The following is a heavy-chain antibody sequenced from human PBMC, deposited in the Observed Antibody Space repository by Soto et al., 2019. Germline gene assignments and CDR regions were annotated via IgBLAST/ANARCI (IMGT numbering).Heavy chain of an antibody. CDR3: ATDSSGYYYFDY. J-gene: IGHJ4*02. Sequence: LSLTCTVSGGSISSSSYYWGWIRQPPGKGLEWIGSMYYSGSTYYNPSLKSRVSISVDTSKSQFSLKLSSVTAADTAVYYCATDSSGYYYFDYWGQGTLVTVSS. CDR2: MYYSGST. CDR1: GGSISSSSYY. V-gene: IGHV4-39*01. D-gene: IGHD3-22*01.